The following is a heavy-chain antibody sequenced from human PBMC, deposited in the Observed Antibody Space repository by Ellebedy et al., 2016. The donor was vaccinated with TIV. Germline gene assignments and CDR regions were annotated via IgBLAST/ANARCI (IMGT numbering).Heavy chain of an antibody. V-gene: IGHV4-34*01. J-gene: IGHJ4*02. D-gene: IGHD5-12*01. CDR2: IDHSGST. Sequence: SETLSLXCAVYVGSFNDYFWTWIRQPPGKGLEWIGEIDHSGSTNSNPSLKSRVTISVDTSKNQFSLKLSSVTAADTAMYYCARVATGDWGQGTLVTVAS. CDR3: ARVATGD. CDR1: VGSFNDYF.